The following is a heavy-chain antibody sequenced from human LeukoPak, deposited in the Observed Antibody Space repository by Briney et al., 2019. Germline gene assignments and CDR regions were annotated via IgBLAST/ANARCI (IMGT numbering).Heavy chain of an antibody. CDR2: IIPILGKA. CDR3: AREGSPNSSGWYTEFDY. V-gene: IGHV1-69*04. D-gene: IGHD6-19*01. J-gene: IGHJ4*02. Sequence: GASVKVSCKASGGTFSSYAISWVRQAPGQGLEWMGRIIPILGKANYAQKFQDRVTITADKSTSTAYMELSSLRSEDTAVYYCAREGSPNSSGWYTEFDYWGQGTLVTVSS. CDR1: GGTFSSYA.